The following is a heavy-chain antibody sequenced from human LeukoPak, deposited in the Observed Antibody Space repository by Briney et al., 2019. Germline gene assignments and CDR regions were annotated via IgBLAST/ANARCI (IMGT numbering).Heavy chain of an antibody. D-gene: IGHD1-7*01. CDR1: GGSISSGSYY. V-gene: IGHV4-30-4*08. CDR2: IYYSGST. J-gene: IGHJ4*02. CDR3: ARARELQYYFDY. Sequence: SQTLSLTCTVSGGSISSGSYYWSWIRQPAGKGLEWIGYIYYSGSTYYNPSLKSRVTISVDTSKNQFSLKLSSVTAADTAVYYCARARELQYYFDYWGQGTLVTVSS.